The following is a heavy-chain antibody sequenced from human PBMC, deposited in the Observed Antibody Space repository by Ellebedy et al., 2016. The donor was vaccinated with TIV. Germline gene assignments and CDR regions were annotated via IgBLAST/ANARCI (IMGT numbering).Heavy chain of an antibody. CDR2: IYWDNDD. D-gene: IGHD3-16*01. Sequence: SGPTLVKPTETLTLTCTFSGFSLTATGEGVGWVRQPPGKALDWLAIIYWDNDDRYSSSMRSRLRITKDTSRREVVLTMTNMDPVDTGTYYCVRIMITYGGVTRTDAFDVWGQGILVTVSS. CDR3: VRIMITYGGVTRTDAFDV. CDR1: GFSLTATGEG. V-gene: IGHV2-5*04. J-gene: IGHJ3*01.